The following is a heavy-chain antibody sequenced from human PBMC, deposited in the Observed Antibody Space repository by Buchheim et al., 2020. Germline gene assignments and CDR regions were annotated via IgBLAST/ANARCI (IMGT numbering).Heavy chain of an antibody. D-gene: IGHD2-15*01. CDR2: ISYDGSNK. CDR3: AKDREAAGGYFDY. J-gene: IGHJ4*02. Sequence: QVQLVESGGGVVQPGRSLRLSCAASGFTFSSYGMHWVRQAPGKGLEWVAVISYDGSNKYYADSVKGRFTISSDNSKTTLYLQMNSLRAEDTAVYYCAKDREAAGGYFDYWGQGTL. CDR1: GFTFSSYG. V-gene: IGHV3-30*18.